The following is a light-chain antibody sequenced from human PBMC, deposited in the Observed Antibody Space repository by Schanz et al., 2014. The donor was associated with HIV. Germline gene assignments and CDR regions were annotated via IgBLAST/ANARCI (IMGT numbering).Light chain of an antibody. CDR3: CSYAGSYTFYV. CDR2: DVT. Sequence: QSALTQPASVSGSPGQSITISCTGTSSDVGADNSVSWYQQHPGRAPRLLVYDVTYRPSGVSNRFSGSKSDNTASLTISGLQVEDEADYYCCSYAGSYTFYVFGTGTKLTVL. V-gene: IGLV2-14*03. CDR1: SSDVGADNS. J-gene: IGLJ1*01.